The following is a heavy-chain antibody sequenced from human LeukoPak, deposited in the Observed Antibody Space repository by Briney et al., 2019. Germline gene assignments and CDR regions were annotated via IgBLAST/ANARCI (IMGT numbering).Heavy chain of an antibody. D-gene: IGHD3-9*01. J-gene: IGHJ4*02. CDR3: ARDVGTTGWHTFDY. V-gene: IGHV6-1*01. CDR2: TYYRSKWYN. CDR1: GDSVSSNNGA. Sequence: SQTLSLTCAISGDSVSSNNGAWNWIRQSPSRGLEWLGRTYYRSKWYNDYAGSLMSPITISPDTSKNQFSLQLYSVTPEDTAVYYCARDVGTTGWHTFDYWGQGTLVTVSS.